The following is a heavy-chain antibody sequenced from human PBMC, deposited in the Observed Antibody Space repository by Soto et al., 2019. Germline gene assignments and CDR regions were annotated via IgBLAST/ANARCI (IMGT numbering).Heavy chain of an antibody. Sequence: SVKVSCKASGGTFSSYAISWVRQAPGQGLEWMGGIIPIFGTANYAQKFQGRVTITADESTSTAYMGLSSLRSEDTAVYYCARDLGCSGGSCYSSSGWGQGTLVTVSS. CDR2: IIPIFGTA. CDR1: GGTFSSYA. CDR3: ARDLGCSGGSCYSSSG. J-gene: IGHJ4*02. D-gene: IGHD2-15*01. V-gene: IGHV1-69*13.